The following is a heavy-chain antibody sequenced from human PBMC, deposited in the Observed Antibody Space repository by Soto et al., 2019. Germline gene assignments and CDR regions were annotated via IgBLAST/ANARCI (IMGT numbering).Heavy chain of an antibody. Sequence: QVQLVQSGAEVKKPGSSVKVSCKASGGTFSSYAISWVRQAPGQGLEWMGGIIPIFGTANYAQKFQRRVTITGDKSTRTAYMELSSMRSEVTGVYCCASSATKLGFDYWGQGNLVTGSS. CDR1: GGTFSSYA. J-gene: IGHJ4*02. D-gene: IGHD7-27*01. V-gene: IGHV1-69*06. CDR2: IIPIFGTA. CDR3: ASSATKLGFDY.